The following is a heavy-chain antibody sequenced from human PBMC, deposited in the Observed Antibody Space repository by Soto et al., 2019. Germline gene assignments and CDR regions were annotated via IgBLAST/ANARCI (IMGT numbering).Heavy chain of an antibody. V-gene: IGHV1-2*02. CDR3: ARVHDYGPAAFDY. D-gene: IGHD4-17*01. Sequence: QVQLVQSGAEVKQPGASVKVSCKASGYTFTGYYMHWVRQSPGQGLEWMGWINPNSGGTNYAQKFQGRVTMTRDTSISTAYMELSRLRSDDTAVYYCARVHDYGPAAFDYWGQGTLVTVSS. CDR1: GYTFTGYY. CDR2: INPNSGGT. J-gene: IGHJ4*02.